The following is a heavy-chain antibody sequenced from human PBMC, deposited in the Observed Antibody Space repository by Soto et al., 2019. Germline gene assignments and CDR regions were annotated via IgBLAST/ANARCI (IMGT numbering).Heavy chain of an antibody. CDR2: IYFTGNA. J-gene: IGHJ5*02. Sequence: SETLSLTCIVSGGSITRSSYFWGWVRQPPGTGLEWIGTIYFTGNAYDTPSLRSRLTMSIDTSKNEFSLRLNSVTAADTAVYYCAGQTFTIAAASYGRSNWFDPWGPGTLVTVSS. V-gene: IGHV4-39*01. D-gene: IGHD6-25*01. CDR3: AGQTFTIAAASYGRSNWFDP. CDR1: GGSITRSSYF.